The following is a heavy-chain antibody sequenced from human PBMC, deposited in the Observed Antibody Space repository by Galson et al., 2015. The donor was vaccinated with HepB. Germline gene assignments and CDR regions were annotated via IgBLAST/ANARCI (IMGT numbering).Heavy chain of an antibody. CDR1: GGTFSSYA. V-gene: IGHV1-69*04. CDR3: ARADYGDCPVGP. CDR2: IIPILGIA. Sequence: SVKVSCKASGGTFSSYAISWVRQAPGQGLEWMGRIIPILGIANYAQKFQGRVTITADKSTSTAYMELSSLRSEDTAVYYCARADYGDCPVGPWGQGTLVTVSS. J-gene: IGHJ5*02. D-gene: IGHD4-17*01.